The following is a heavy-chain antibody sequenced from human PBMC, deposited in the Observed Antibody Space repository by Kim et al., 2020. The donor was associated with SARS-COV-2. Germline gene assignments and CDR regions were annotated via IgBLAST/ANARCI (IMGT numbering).Heavy chain of an antibody. CDR1: AFTFDDYA. D-gene: IGHD2-21*02. J-gene: IGHJ4*02. CDR3: AKDMDAYCGGDCYTWPDY. V-gene: IGHV3-43*02. CDR2: ISGDGGST. Sequence: GGSLRLSCAASAFTFDDYAMHWVRQAPGKCLEWVSLISGDGGSTFYADSVKGRFTISRDNTKNSLYLQMNSLRTEDTALYYCAKDMDAYCGGDCYTWPDYWGQGTLVTVSS.